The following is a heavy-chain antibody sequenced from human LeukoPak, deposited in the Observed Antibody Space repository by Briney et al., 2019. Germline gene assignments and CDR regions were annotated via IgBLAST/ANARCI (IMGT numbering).Heavy chain of an antibody. D-gene: IGHD1-26*01. V-gene: IGHV3-23*01. Sequence: GSLRLSCAASGFTFSSYSMNWVRQAPGKGLEWVSGTSDRGDYTYYADSVKGRFTISRDNSKNTLYLQMNSLRAEDTALYFCAKKAQYNGNYPLDYWGQGTLVTVSS. J-gene: IGHJ4*02. CDR3: AKKAQYNGNYPLDY. CDR1: GFTFSSYS. CDR2: TSDRGDYT.